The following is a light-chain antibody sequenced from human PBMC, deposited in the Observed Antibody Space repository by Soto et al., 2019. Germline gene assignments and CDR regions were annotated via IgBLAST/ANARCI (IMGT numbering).Light chain of an antibody. Sequence: EIVLTQFPATLSLSPGERATLSCRASQSVSSYLAWYQQKPGQAPRLLIYDVSTRAAGIPARFSGSGSGTDFTLTITSLEPEDFAVYSCQQRSDWPITFGQGTRLENK. CDR1: QSVSSY. J-gene: IGKJ5*01. CDR3: QQRSDWPIT. CDR2: DVS. V-gene: IGKV3-11*01.